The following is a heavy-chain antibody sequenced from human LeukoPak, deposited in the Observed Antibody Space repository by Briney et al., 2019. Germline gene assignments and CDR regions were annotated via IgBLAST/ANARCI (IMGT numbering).Heavy chain of an antibody. Sequence: GGSLRLSCAASGFTFNSYAIHWVRQAPGKGLEWVAVISYDGSNKYYADSVKGRFTISRDNSKNTLYLQMNSLRAEDTAVYYCANTLGSSWYVPVDYWGQGTLVTVSS. CDR1: GFTFNSYA. D-gene: IGHD6-13*01. J-gene: IGHJ4*02. V-gene: IGHV3-30*04. CDR3: ANTLGSSWYVPVDY. CDR2: ISYDGSNK.